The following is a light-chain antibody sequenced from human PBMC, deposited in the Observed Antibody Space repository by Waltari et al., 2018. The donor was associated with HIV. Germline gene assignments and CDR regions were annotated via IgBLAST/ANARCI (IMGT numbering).Light chain of an antibody. Sequence: SYVLTQPPSVSVAPGQTARITCGGDNIGSKSVHWYQHKTGQATVLVVFDDSDRPSGIPERFSGSNSGNTATLTISRVEAGDEADFYCQVWDSGSDHVVFGGGTKLTVL. CDR2: DDS. J-gene: IGLJ2*01. CDR1: NIGSKS. V-gene: IGLV3-21*02. CDR3: QVWDSGSDHVV.